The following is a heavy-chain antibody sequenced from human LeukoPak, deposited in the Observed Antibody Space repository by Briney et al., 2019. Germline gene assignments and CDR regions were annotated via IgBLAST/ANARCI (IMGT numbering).Heavy chain of an antibody. Sequence: PSETLSLTCTVSGGSISSGDYYWSWIRQPPGKGLEWIGYIYYSGSTYYNPSLRSRVTISVDTSKNQSSLKLSSVTAADTAVYYCARFGSDYDFWSGSPNNAFDIWGQGTMVTVSS. CDR1: GGSISSGDYY. D-gene: IGHD3-3*01. CDR3: ARFGSDYDFWSGSPNNAFDI. J-gene: IGHJ3*02. V-gene: IGHV4-30-4*08. CDR2: IYYSGST.